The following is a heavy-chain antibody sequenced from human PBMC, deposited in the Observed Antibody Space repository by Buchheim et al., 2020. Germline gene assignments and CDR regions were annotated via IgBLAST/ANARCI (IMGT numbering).Heavy chain of an antibody. CDR3: ARVLGRGLLPYYYYGMDV. D-gene: IGHD2-15*01. Sequence: QVQLVESGGGVVQPGRSLRLSCAASGFTFSSYAMHWVRQAPGKGLEWVAVISYDGSNKYYADSVKGRFTISRDNAKNSLYLQMNSLRDEDTAVYYCARVLGRGLLPYYYYGMDVWGQGTT. CDR1: GFTFSSYA. J-gene: IGHJ6*02. CDR2: ISYDGSNK. V-gene: IGHV3-30-3*01.